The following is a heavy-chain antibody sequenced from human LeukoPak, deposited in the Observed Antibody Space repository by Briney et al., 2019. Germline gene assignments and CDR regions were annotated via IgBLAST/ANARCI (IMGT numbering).Heavy chain of an antibody. CDR1: GYTFTSYD. CDR2: MNPNSGNT. D-gene: IGHD2-2*01. V-gene: IGHV1-8*01. Sequence: ASVKVSCKASGYTFTSYDINWVRQATGQGLEWMGWMNPNSGNTGYAQRFQGRVTMTRDTSITTAYMKLSSLRSEDTAVYYCARQYCSSTSCQFVGHGMDVWGQGTTVTVSS. CDR3: ARQYCSSTSCQFVGHGMDV. J-gene: IGHJ6*02.